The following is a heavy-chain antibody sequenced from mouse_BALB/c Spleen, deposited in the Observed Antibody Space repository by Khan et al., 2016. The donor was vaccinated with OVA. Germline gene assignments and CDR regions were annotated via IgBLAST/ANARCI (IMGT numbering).Heavy chain of an antibody. Sequence: QIQLVQSGPELKKPGETVKISCNASGYTFTNYGMYWVKQPSGKGLMWMGWINTYTGEPTYVDDFKGRFAFSLETSASTAYLQINNLKNEEKATYFGARGYWYVDVWGEGTTVTVSA. V-gene: IGHV9-1*02. D-gene: IGHD1-1*01. CDR2: INTYTGEP. CDR3: ARGYWYVDV. CDR1: GYTFTNYG. J-gene: IGHJ1*01.